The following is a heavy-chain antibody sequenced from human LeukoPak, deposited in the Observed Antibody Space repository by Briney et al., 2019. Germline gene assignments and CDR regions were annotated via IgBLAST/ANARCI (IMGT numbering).Heavy chain of an antibody. J-gene: IGHJ3*02. CDR1: GGSFSTYY. CDR2: IYYSGST. Sequence: SETLSLTCTVSGGSFSTYYWNWIRQPPGKGLEWIGYIYYSGSTNYNPSLKSRVIISVDTSKNQFSLKLSSVTAADTAVYYCARDWMITMGAFDIWGQGTMVTVSS. V-gene: IGHV4-59*12. D-gene: IGHD3-16*01. CDR3: ARDWMITMGAFDI.